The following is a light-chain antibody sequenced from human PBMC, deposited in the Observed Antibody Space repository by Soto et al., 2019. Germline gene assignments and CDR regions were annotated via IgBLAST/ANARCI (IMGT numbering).Light chain of an antibody. V-gene: IGKV3-20*01. CDR1: QSVSSSY. CDR3: QQYGSSRT. CDR2: GAS. J-gene: IGKJ1*01. Sequence: DIVLTQSPGTLSLSPGERATLSCRASQSVSSSYLAWYQQKRGQAPRLLIYGASSRATGIPDRFSGSGSGTHFTHTLSRMEAEDFAVYYCQQYGSSRTFGQGTKVEIK.